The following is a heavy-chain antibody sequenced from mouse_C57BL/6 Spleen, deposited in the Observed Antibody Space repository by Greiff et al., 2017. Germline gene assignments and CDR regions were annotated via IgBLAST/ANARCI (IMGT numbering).Heavy chain of an antibody. D-gene: IGHD1-1*01. V-gene: IGHV5-16*01. J-gene: IGHJ1*03. CDR1: GFTFSDYY. CDR2: INYDGSST. CDR3: AREGITTVVALYFGV. Sequence: EVKLVESEGGLVQPGSSMKLSCTASGFTFSDYYMAWVRQVPEKGLEWVANINYDGSSTYYLDSLKSRFIISRDNAKNILYLQMSSLKSEDTATYYCAREGITTVVALYFGVWGTGTTVTVSS.